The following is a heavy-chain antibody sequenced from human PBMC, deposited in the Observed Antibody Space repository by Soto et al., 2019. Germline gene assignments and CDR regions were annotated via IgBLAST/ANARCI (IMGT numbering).Heavy chain of an antibody. CDR3: AHRVLRTVFGLVTTTAIYFDF. CDR1: GFSLTTSGLG. V-gene: IGHV2-5*02. CDR2: IYWDDDK. J-gene: IGHJ4*02. Sequence: QITLNESGPTQVKPRQTLTLTCTFSGFSLTTSGLGVGWIRPSPGKAPEWLALIYWDDDKRYSPSLKSRLTISKDTSKNQVVLTMADLDPAETATYYCAHRVLRTVFGLVTTTAIYFDFWGQGTPVAVSS. D-gene: IGHD3-3*01.